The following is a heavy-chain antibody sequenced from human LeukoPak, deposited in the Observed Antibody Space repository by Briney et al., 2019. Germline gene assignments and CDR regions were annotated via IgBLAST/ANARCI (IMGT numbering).Heavy chain of an antibody. V-gene: IGHV3-21*01. CDR1: GFTFSSYI. D-gene: IGHD1-26*01. Sequence: PGGSLRLSCAASGFTFSSYIMNWVRQAPGKGLEWVSSISSSSSYIYYADLVKGRFTISRDNAKNSLYLQMNSLRAEDTAVYYCAREAGVGATYYFDYWGQGTLVTVSS. CDR3: AREAGVGATYYFDY. CDR2: ISSSSSYI. J-gene: IGHJ4*02.